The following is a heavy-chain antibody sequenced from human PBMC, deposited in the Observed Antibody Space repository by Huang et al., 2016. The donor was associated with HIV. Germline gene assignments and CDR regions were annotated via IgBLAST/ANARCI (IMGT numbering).Heavy chain of an antibody. CDR3: TRGCRLSDRCSDWYLAHLAY. Sequence: QVHLVESGGGVVQPGRSLRLSCAASGFTFRSHALHLVRQTPCKGRGWGAVISYAGSNKYYADSVKGRFTISRDNSKNTLYLEMNNLRVEDTATYYCTRGCRLSDRCSDWYLAHLAYWGQGTLVTVSS. CDR1: GFTFRSHA. D-gene: IGHD6-19*01. CDR2: ISYAGSNK. J-gene: IGHJ4*02. V-gene: IGHV3-30-3*01.